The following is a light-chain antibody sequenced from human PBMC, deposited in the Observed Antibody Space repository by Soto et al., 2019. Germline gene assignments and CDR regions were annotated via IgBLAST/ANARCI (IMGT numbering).Light chain of an antibody. V-gene: IGKV3-20*01. Sequence: EIVLTQSPGTLSLSPGERATLSCRASQSVSSSYLAWYQQKPGPAPRLLIYGASIRATDIPDRFSGSGSGTDFTLTISRLEPEDFAVYYCQQYGSSPWTFGQGTKVEIK. CDR1: QSVSSSY. CDR3: QQYGSSPWT. CDR2: GAS. J-gene: IGKJ1*01.